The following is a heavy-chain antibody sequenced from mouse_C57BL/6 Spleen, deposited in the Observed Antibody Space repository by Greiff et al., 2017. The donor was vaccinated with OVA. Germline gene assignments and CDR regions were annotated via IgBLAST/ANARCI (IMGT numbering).Heavy chain of an antibody. V-gene: IGHV1-50*01. CDR2: IDPSDSYT. Sequence: QVQLQQPGAELVKPGASVKLSCKASGYTFTSYWMQWVKQRPGQGLEWIGEIDPSDSYTNYNQKFKGKATLTVDTSSSTAYMQRSSLTSEDSAVYYCASLYYDYGFAYWGQGTLVTVSA. J-gene: IGHJ3*01. D-gene: IGHD2-4*01. CDR3: ASLYYDYGFAY. CDR1: GYTFTSYW.